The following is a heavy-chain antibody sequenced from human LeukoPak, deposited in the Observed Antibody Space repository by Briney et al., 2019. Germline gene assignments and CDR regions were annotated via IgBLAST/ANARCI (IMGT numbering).Heavy chain of an antibody. V-gene: IGHV3-7*01. CDR2: IKQDGSEK. CDR3: AREDYGGNSGSNY. D-gene: IGHD4-23*01. CDR1: GFTFSSYW. Sequence: GGSLRLSCAASGFTFSSYWMSWVRQAPGKGLEGVANIKQDGSEKYYVDSVKGRFTISRDNAKNSLYLQMNSLRAEDTAVYYCAREDYGGNSGSNYWGQGTLVTVSS. J-gene: IGHJ4*02.